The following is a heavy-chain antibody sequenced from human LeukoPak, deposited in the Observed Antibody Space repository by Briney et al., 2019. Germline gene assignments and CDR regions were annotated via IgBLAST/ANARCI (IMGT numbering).Heavy chain of an antibody. CDR2: MNPNSGNA. Sequence: ASVKVSCKASGYTFTSYDINWVRQATGQGLEWMGWMNPNSGNAGYAQKFQGRVTVTRNTSISTAYMELSSLRSEDTAVYYCARGYSSGWYLFDPWGQGTLVTVSS. D-gene: IGHD6-19*01. V-gene: IGHV1-8*01. J-gene: IGHJ5*02. CDR1: GYTFTSYD. CDR3: ARGYSSGWYLFDP.